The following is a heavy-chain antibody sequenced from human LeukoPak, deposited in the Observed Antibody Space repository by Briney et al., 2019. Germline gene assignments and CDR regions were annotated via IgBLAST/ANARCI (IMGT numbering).Heavy chain of an antibody. J-gene: IGHJ4*02. CDR2: ISGGPVST. D-gene: IGHD2-15*01. Sequence: GGSLRLSRAASGFTFSSYGMTWVRQAPGKGLEWVSGISGGPVSTNCADSVKGRFTISRDNSKNTLYLQMNTLRAEDTAIYYCAKSGRYCSGGSCYQEASLDYWGQGTLVTVSS. CDR3: AKSGRYCSGGSCYQEASLDY. V-gene: IGHV3-23*01. CDR1: GFTFSSYG.